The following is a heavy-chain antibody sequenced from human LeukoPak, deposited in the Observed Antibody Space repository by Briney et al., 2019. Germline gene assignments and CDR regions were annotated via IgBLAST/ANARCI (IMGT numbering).Heavy chain of an antibody. D-gene: IGHD3-22*01. CDR1: GFPFSSYW. CDR2: IKQDGNKK. Sequence: GGSLRLSCVASGFPFSSYWMTWVRQAPGKGLEWVANIKQDGNKKSYVDSVKGRFTISKDKSKNTLYLQMDNLRAEDTGVYFCARLPTFYYDSSGYHYDYWGQGTLVTVSS. V-gene: IGHV3-7*03. CDR3: ARLPTFYYDSSGYHYDY. J-gene: IGHJ4*02.